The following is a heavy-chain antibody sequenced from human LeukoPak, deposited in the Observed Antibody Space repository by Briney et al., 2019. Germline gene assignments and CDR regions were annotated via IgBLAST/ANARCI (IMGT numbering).Heavy chain of an antibody. J-gene: IGHJ4*02. CDR2: INPNSGGT. CDR1: GYTFTGYY. V-gene: IGHV1-2*02. D-gene: IGHD1-1*01. Sequence: GASVKVSCKASGYTFTGYYLHWVRQAPGQGLEWMGWINPNSGGTNYAQKFQGRVTMTSDTSISTAYMELSRLTSDDTAVYYCAGNTRSTLAYDYWGQGTLVIVSS. CDR3: AGNTRSTLAYDY.